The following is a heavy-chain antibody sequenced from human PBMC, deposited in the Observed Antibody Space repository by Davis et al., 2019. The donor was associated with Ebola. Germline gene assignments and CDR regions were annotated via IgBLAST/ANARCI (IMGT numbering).Heavy chain of an antibody. CDR2: INHSGST. D-gene: IGHD4-23*01. CDR3: AALYGGQDY. Sequence: GSLRLSCAVYGGSFSGYYWSWIRQPPGKGLEWIGEINHSGSTNYNPSLKSRVTISVDTSKNQFSLKLSSVTAADTAVYYCAALYGGQDYWGQGTLVTVSS. CDR1: GGSFSGYY. J-gene: IGHJ4*02. V-gene: IGHV4-34*01.